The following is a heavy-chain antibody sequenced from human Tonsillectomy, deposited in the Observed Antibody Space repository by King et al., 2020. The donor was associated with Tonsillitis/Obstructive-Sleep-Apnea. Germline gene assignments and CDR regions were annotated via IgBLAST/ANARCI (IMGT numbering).Heavy chain of an antibody. CDR3: ARDRGGSYSSAAFLRSDGIDV. Sequence: VQLQESGPGLVKPSETLSLTCTVSGGSISSYYWSWIRQPAGKGLEWIGRIYTSGSTNYNPSLHSRVTMSVDTSKNQFSLKLSSVTAADTAVYYCARDRGGSYSSAAFLRSDGIDVWGQGTTVTVSS. J-gene: IGHJ6*02. D-gene: IGHD1-26*01. CDR2: IYTSGST. CDR1: GGSISSYY. V-gene: IGHV4-4*07.